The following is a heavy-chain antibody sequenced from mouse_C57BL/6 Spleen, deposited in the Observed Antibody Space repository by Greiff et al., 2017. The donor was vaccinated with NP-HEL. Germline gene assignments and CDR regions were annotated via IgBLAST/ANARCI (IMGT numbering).Heavy chain of an antibody. CDR3: ARYYYGSNCYFDY. Sequence: QVQLKQPGAELVRPGSSVKLSCKASGYTFTSYWMHWVKQRPIQGLEWIGNIDPSDSETHYNQKFKDKATLTVDKSSSTAYMQLSSLTSEDSAVYYCARYYYGSNCYFDYWGQGTTLTVSS. CDR2: IDPSDSET. CDR1: GYTFTSYW. V-gene: IGHV1-52*01. D-gene: IGHD1-1*01. J-gene: IGHJ2*01.